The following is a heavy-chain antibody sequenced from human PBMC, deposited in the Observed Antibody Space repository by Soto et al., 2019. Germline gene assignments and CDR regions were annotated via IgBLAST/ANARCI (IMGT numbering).Heavy chain of an antibody. Sequence: QVQLQESGPGLVKPSETLSLTCTVSGGSVSSGSYYWSWIRQPPGKGLEWIGYIYYSGSTNYNPALKSRVTLSVDTSKNEFSLKLSSVTAADAAVYYCARDRGDSFDYWGQGTLVTVSS. J-gene: IGHJ4*02. D-gene: IGHD5-12*01. CDR1: GGSVSSGSYY. V-gene: IGHV4-61*01. CDR2: IYYSGST. CDR3: ARDRGDSFDY.